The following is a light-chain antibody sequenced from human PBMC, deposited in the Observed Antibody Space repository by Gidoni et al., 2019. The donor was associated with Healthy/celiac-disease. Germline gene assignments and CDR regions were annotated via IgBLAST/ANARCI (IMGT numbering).Light chain of an antibody. V-gene: IGKV3-11*01. CDR1: QSVSSY. CDR3: QQRSNWPLT. J-gene: IGKJ4*01. Sequence: EIGLTQSPDTLSLSPGERATLSCSASQSVSSYLAWYQQKPGQAPRLLIYDASNRANGSPARLSGSGSGIDFIRTISSLEPEDFAVYYCQQRSNWPLTFGGGTKVEIK. CDR2: DAS.